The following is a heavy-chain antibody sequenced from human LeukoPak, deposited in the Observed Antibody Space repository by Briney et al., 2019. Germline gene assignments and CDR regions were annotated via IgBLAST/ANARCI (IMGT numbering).Heavy chain of an antibody. D-gene: IGHD3-10*01. Sequence: PGGSLRLSCAASGFTFSSYAMHWVRQAPGKGLEWVAVISYDGSNKYYADSVKGRFTISRDNSKNTLYLQMNSLRAEDTAVYYCARGLSGSGTSFDYWGQGTLVTVSS. V-gene: IGHV3-30-3*01. CDR2: ISYDGSNK. CDR3: ARGLSGSGTSFDY. CDR1: GFTFSSYA. J-gene: IGHJ4*02.